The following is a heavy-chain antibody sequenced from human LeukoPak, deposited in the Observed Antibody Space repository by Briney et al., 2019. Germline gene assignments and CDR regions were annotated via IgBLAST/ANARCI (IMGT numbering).Heavy chain of an antibody. D-gene: IGHD1-26*01. V-gene: IGHV3-21*04. J-gene: IGHJ4*02. CDR2: ISSSSTYI. CDR1: GFTFSAYT. CDR3: ARDVGSMDYFDY. Sequence: PGGSLRLSCAASGFTFSAYTLNWVRQAPGKGLEWVSSISSSSTYIYYADSVKGRFTVSRDNAKNSLYLQMNSLRAEDTALYYCARDVGSMDYFDYWGQGTLVTVSS.